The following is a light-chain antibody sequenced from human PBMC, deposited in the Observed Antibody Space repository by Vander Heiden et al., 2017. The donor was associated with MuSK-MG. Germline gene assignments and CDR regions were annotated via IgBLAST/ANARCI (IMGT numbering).Light chain of an antibody. CDR3: QQSSTLPHT. CDR1: HNVGSS. Sequence: EIVLTQSPDFQSVTPKEKVTISCRASHNVGSSLHWYQQKPGQSPKLLIKNASQSCSGVPSRFSGSGSGTDFTLTINSLEAEDAATYYCQQSSTLPHTFGQGTKLEIK. CDR2: NAS. V-gene: IGKV6-21*01. J-gene: IGKJ2*01.